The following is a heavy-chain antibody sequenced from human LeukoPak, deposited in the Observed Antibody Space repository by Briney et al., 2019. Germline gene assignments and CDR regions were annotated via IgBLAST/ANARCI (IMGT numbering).Heavy chain of an antibody. J-gene: IGHJ6*03. Sequence: GGSLRLSSAASGFTFGAYSMNWVRQAPGKRLEWLSYISGSGGARYSAASVQSRFSISRDNAKSSLSLQMLSLRDEDTAVYFCARDTSHYDYFMDVRGKGTTVTVSS. CDR1: GFTFGAYS. CDR3: ARDTSHYDYFMDV. D-gene: IGHD2-2*01. V-gene: IGHV3-21*01. CDR2: ISGSGGAR.